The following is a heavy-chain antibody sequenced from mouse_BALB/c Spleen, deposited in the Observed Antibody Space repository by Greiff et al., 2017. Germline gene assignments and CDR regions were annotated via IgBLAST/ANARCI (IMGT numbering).Heavy chain of an antibody. CDR3: SRGAYDLDY. CDR1: GFTFSNYW. CDR2: IRLKSNNYST. Sequence: EVMLVESGGGLVQPGGSMKLSCVASGFTFSNYWMNWVRQSPEKGLEWVAAIRLKSNNYSTHCAESVKGRFTISSDDSKSSVYLHMNNLRADDTSSDDGSRGAYDLDYWGQGTTLTVSS. J-gene: IGHJ4*01. D-gene: IGHD2-13*01. V-gene: IGHV6-6*02.